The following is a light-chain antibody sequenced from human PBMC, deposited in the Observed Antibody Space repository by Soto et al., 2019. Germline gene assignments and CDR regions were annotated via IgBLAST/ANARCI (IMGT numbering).Light chain of an antibody. CDR3: QQADTFPIT. V-gene: IGKV1-12*01. J-gene: IGKJ5*01. CDR1: QSVDRY. CDR2: AAS. Sequence: IQMTQSPSTLSASVGDRVSITCRASQSVDRYLAWYQQKPGKAPHLLIYAASSLQSGVPSRFSGSGFGTDFTLTISSLQPEDSAIYYCQQADTFPITFGQGTRLEIK.